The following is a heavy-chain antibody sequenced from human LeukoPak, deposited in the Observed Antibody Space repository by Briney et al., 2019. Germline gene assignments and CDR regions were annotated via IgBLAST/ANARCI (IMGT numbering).Heavy chain of an antibody. D-gene: IGHD4-17*01. V-gene: IGHV4-59*01. Sequence: PSETLSLTCTVSGGSISSYYWSWIRQPPGKGLEWIGYIYYSGSTNYNPTLKSRVTISVDTSKNQFSLKLSSVTAADTAVYYCASGVYGDYQGYWGQGTLVTVSS. CDR2: IYYSGST. CDR3: ASGVYGDYQGY. J-gene: IGHJ4*02. CDR1: GGSISSYY.